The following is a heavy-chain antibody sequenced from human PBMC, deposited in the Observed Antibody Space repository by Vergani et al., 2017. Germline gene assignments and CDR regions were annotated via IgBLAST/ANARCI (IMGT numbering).Heavy chain of an antibody. CDR3: ARDNKQLRPRALDL. CDR1: GGPIHSHNYY. V-gene: IGHV4-61*02. Sequence: QVPLHESGPGLVKPSQTLSLTCTVSGGPIHSHNYYWSWIRQPAGKGLEWIGRIHTSGSTNYNPSLKSRITISEDTSKNQFSLTLTSVTAADTAVFYCARDNKQLRPRALDLWGQGTMVTVSS. D-gene: IGHD4-23*01. CDR2: IHTSGST. J-gene: IGHJ3*01.